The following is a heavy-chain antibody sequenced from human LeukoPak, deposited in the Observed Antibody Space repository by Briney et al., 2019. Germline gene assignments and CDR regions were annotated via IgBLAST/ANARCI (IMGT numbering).Heavy chain of an antibody. D-gene: IGHD1-26*01. J-gene: IGHJ4*02. Sequence: VGSLRLSCAASGVTSSNNGMHWGPDAPDKGLGRVAFIQSDGTNENYADSVKGRFTISRDNSKNTLYLQINSLSAEDTALYYCAKARGTYCVDSWGQGTLVSVSS. V-gene: IGHV3-30*02. CDR1: GVTSSNNG. CDR2: IQSDGTNE. CDR3: AKARGTYCVDS.